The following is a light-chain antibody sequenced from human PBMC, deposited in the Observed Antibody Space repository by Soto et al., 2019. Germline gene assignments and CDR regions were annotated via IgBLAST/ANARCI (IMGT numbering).Light chain of an antibody. J-gene: IGLJ1*01. V-gene: IGLV2-14*01. Sequence: QSVLTQPASVSGSPGQSITISCTGTSSDVGAYNYDSWYQQYPGEAPKVIIYDVSHRPAGVSNRFSGSKSGNAASLTISGLQTQDEADYYCSSYTSANTYVFGTGTKVTV. CDR3: SSYTSANTYV. CDR1: SSDVGAYNY. CDR2: DVS.